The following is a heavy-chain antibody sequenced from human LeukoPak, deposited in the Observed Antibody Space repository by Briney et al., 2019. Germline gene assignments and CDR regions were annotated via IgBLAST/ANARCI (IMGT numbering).Heavy chain of an antibody. V-gene: IGHV3-30*04. Sequence: GRSLRLSCAASGFTFSSYAMHWVRQAPGKGLEWVAVISYDGSNKYYADSVKGRFTISRDNSKNTLYLQMNSLRAEDTAVYYCARDPLGTRPGFDYWGQGTLVTVSS. J-gene: IGHJ4*02. D-gene: IGHD1-1*01. CDR3: ARDPLGTRPGFDY. CDR1: GFTFSSYA. CDR2: ISYDGSNK.